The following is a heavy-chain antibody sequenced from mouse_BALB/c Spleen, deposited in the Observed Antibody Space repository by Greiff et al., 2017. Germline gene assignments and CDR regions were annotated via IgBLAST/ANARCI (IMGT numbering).Heavy chain of an antibody. J-gene: IGHJ3*01. CDR1: GFTFTDYY. CDR2: IRNKANGYTT. CDR3: ARDRKGDYVPFAY. D-gene: IGHD2-4*01. V-gene: IGHV7-3*02. Sequence: EVQRVESGGGLVQPGGSLRLSCATSGFTFTDYYMSWVRQPPGKALEWLGFIRNKANGYTTEYSASVKGRFTISRDNSQSILYLQMNTLRAEDSATYYCARDRKGDYVPFAYWGQGTLVTVSA.